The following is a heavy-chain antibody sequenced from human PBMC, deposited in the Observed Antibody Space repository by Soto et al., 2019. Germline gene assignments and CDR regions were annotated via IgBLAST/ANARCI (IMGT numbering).Heavy chain of an antibody. D-gene: IGHD5-12*01. J-gene: IGHJ5*02. CDR3: ARGKGYTGYDCFDP. CDR2: IDHTGST. V-gene: IGHV4-34*01. CDR1: GVSFSGYY. Sequence: SETLSLSCAVYGVSFSGYYWSWIRQSPKKGLEWIGEIDHTGSTNYNPSLKSRVSISIDTSKNQFSLRLSSVTAADTAVYYCARGKGYTGYDCFDPWGQGTLVTVSS.